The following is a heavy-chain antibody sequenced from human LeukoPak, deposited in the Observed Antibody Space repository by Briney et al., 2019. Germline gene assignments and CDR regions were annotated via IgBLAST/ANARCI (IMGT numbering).Heavy chain of an antibody. Sequence: ASVKVSCKASGGTFSSYTISWVRQAPGQGLEWMGRIIPILGIANYAQKFQGRVTITADKSTSTAYMELSSLRSEDTAVYYCSSSHQVYYYYYGMDVWGPGTTVTVSS. CDR1: GGTFSSYT. D-gene: IGHD6-6*01. V-gene: IGHV1-69*02. CDR3: SSSHQVYYYYYGMDV. CDR2: IIPILGIA. J-gene: IGHJ6*02.